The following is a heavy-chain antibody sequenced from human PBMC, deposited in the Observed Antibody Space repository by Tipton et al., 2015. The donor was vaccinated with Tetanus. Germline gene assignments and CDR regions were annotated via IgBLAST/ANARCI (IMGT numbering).Heavy chain of an antibody. J-gene: IGHJ4*02. CDR2: ISSTSRYI. V-gene: IGHV3-21*06. CDR1: GFTFSNYK. D-gene: IGHD6-25*01. CDR3: VSGAALDY. Sequence: SLRLSCEVSGFTFSNYKMNWVRQAPGRGLEWVSSISSTSRYINYADSVKGRFTVSRDNVKSSLFLQLDSLRDDDTAVYYCVSGAALDYWGQGTLITVSS.